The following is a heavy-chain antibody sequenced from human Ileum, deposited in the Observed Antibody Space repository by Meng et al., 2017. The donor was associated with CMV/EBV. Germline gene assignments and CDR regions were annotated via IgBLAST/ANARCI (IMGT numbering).Heavy chain of an antibody. CDR3: ARLVPAAQIHWYFDL. J-gene: IGHJ2*01. CDR1: GGSVSSGSYY. CDR2: IYYSGST. Sequence: SGGSVSSGSYYWSWIRQPPGKGLEWIGYIYYSGSTNYNPSLKSRVTISVDTSKNQFSLKLSSMTAADTAVYYCARLVPAAQIHWYFDLWGRGTLVTVSS. D-gene: IGHD2-2*01. V-gene: IGHV4-61*07.